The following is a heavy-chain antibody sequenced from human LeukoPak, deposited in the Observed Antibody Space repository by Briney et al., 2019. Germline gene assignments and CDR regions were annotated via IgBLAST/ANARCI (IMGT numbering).Heavy chain of an antibody. CDR1: GFSLSTSGVG. D-gene: IGHD6-13*01. Sequence: SGPTLVNPTQTLTLTCTFSGFSLSTSGVGVGWIRQPPGKALEWLALIYWDDDKRYSPSLKSRLTITKDTSKNQVVLTMTNMDPVDTATYYCAQTSSSRYRGSAEYFQHWGQGTLVTVSS. J-gene: IGHJ1*01. CDR2: IYWDDDK. V-gene: IGHV2-5*02. CDR3: AQTSSSRYRGSAEYFQH.